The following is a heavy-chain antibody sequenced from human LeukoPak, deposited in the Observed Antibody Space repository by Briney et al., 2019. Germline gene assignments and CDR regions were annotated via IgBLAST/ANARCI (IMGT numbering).Heavy chain of an antibody. V-gene: IGHV1-2*02. Sequence: ASVKVSCKASGYTFTGYYMHWVRRAPGQGLEWMGWINPNSGGTNYAQKFQGRVTMTRDTSISTAYMELSRLRSDDTAVYYCARGWCSSTSCYTSPYYYYYMDVWGKGTTVTVSS. CDR2: INPNSGGT. CDR1: GYTFTGYY. CDR3: ARGWCSSTSCYTSPYYYYYMDV. D-gene: IGHD2-2*02. J-gene: IGHJ6*03.